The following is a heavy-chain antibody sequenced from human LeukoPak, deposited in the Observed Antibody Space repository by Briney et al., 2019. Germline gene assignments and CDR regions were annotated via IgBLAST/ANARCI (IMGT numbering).Heavy chain of an antibody. V-gene: IGHV1-2*02. CDR2: SNPNSGGT. J-gene: IGHJ5*02. D-gene: IGHD6-19*01. CDR1: GYTFTSYY. Sequence: ASVKVSCKASGYTFTSYYMHWVRQAPGQGLEWMGWSNPNSGGTNDAQKFQGRVTMTRDTSISKAYMELSRLRSDDTAVYYCARDSAVAGYIWFDPWGQGTLVTVSS. CDR3: ARDSAVAGYIWFDP.